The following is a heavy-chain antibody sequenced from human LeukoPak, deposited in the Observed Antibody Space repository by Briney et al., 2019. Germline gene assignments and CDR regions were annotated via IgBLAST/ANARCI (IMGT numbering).Heavy chain of an antibody. J-gene: IGHJ6*03. CDR3: AVTVTTSLGYYYYMDV. V-gene: IGHV3-48*01. CDR1: GFTFSSYA. D-gene: IGHD4-17*01. Sequence: GGSLRLSCAASGFTFSSYAMSWVRQAPGKGLEWVSYISSSSSTIYYADSVKGRFTISRDNAKNSLYLQMNSLRAEDTAVYYCAVTVTTSLGYYYYMDVWGKGTTVTVSS. CDR2: ISSSSSTI.